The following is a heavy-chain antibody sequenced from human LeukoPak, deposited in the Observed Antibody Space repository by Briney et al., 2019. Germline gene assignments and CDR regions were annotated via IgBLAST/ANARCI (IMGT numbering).Heavy chain of an antibody. Sequence: GGSLRLSCAASGFTFSSYAMHWVRQAPGKGLEWVAVISYDGSNKYYADSVKGRFTISRDNSKNTLYLQMNSLRAEDTAVYYCARDLSGFDSSGYYYSLVYWGQGTLVTVSS. CDR2: ISYDGSNK. CDR3: ARDLSGFDSSGYYYSLVY. J-gene: IGHJ4*02. D-gene: IGHD3-22*01. V-gene: IGHV3-30*04. CDR1: GFTFSSYA.